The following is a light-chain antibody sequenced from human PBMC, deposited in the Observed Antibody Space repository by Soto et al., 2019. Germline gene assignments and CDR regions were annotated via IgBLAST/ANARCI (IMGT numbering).Light chain of an antibody. Sequence: EAVMTQSPVTLSVSPGERATLSCRASQSVTTNLAWYQQKPGQAPRLLIYSASTRAAGIPDRFSGSGSGTEFTLTISSLQSEDFAVYYCQQRSNWPHTFGQGTNLEIK. J-gene: IGKJ2*01. CDR1: QSVTTN. V-gene: IGKV3-15*01. CDR3: QQRSNWPHT. CDR2: SAS.